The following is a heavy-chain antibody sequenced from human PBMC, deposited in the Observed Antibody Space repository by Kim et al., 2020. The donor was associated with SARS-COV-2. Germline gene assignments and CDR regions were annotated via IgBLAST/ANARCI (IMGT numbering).Heavy chain of an antibody. Sequence: ASVKVSCKASGYTFTGYYIHWVRQAPGQGLEWMGWINPNSGGTNYAQKFQGRVTMTRDTSISTAYMELSRLRSDDTAVYYCARDSSGYYHVYYWGQGTLVTVSS. CDR2: INPNSGGT. D-gene: IGHD3-22*01. J-gene: IGHJ4*02. CDR1: GYTFTGYY. CDR3: ARDSSGYYHVYY. V-gene: IGHV1-2*02.